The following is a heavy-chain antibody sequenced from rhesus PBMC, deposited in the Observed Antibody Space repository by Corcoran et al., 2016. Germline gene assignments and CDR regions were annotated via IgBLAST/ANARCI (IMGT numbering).Heavy chain of an antibody. CDR3: AGGYRFDY. D-gene: IGHD1-1-1*01. CDR1: GYSISSNY. CDR2: IYGSSGST. J-gene: IGHJ4*01. V-gene: IGHV4-147*01. Sequence: QVQLQESGPGLVKPSETLSLTCAVSGYSISSNYWSWIRQPPGKGLEWIGYIYGSSGSTYSNPSRKSRVTISTDTSKNQFSLKLSSVTAADTAVYYCAGGYRFDYWGQGVLVTVSS.